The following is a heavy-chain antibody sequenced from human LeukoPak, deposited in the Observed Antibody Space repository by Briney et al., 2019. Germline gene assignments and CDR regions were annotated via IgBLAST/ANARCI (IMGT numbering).Heavy chain of an antibody. J-gene: IGHJ4*02. V-gene: IGHV3-23*01. CDR2: ISGSGGST. CDR3: ANAYCSSISCYSFNFDY. D-gene: IGHD2-2*01. Sequence: GGSLRLSCAASGFTFSSYAMSWVRQAPGKGLEWVSDISGSGGSTYYADSVKGRFTISRDNSKNTLYLQMNSLRAEDTAVYYCANAYCSSISCYSFNFDYGGQGTLVTVSS. CDR1: GFTFSSYA.